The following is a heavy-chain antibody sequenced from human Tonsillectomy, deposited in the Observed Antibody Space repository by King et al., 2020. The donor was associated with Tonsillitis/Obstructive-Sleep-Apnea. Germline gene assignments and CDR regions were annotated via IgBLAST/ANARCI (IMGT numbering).Heavy chain of an antibody. CDR1: GDSVSSGLSY. Sequence: QLQESGPGLVKPSETLSLTCTVSGDSVSSGLSYWAWIRQPPGKAPEWIGNIFYSGPTYYNPSLKSRVTISVDMSKNQFSLRVRSVTAADTAVYFCARAKSFYDYGGNYYGYMDVWGKGTAVTVS. CDR2: IFYSGPT. D-gene: IGHD3-3*01. J-gene: IGHJ6*03. V-gene: IGHV4-39*01. CDR3: ARAKSFYDYGGNYYGYMDV.